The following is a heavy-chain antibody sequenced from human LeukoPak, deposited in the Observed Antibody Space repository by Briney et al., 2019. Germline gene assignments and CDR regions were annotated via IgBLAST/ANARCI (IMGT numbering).Heavy chain of an antibody. D-gene: IGHD4-23*01. CDR1: GYTFTAYY. Sequence: SVKVSCKASGYTFTAYYMHWVRQAPGQGLEWVGWINPDSGDTNYARKFQGMVTMTRDTSISTAYMELSSLRSDDTAIYYCARDGGNFPDYWAQGTLVTVSS. V-gene: IGHV1-2*02. CDR3: ARDGGNFPDY. CDR2: INPDSGDT. J-gene: IGHJ4*02.